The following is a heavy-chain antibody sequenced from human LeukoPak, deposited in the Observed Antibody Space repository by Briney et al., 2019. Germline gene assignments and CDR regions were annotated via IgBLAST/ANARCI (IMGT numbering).Heavy chain of an antibody. CDR3: ARAESGP. CDR2: INHSGST. CDR1: GGSFSGYY. V-gene: IGHV4-34*01. J-gene: IGHJ5*02. Sequence: SETLSLTCAVYGGSFSGYYWIWIRQPPGKGLEWIGEINHSGSTNYNPSLKSRVTISVDTSKNQFSLKLSSVTAADTAVYYCARAESGPWGQGTLVTVSS.